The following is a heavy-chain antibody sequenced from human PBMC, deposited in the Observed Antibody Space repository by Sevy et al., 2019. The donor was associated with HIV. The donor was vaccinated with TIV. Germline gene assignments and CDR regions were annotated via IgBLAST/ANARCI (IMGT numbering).Heavy chain of an antibody. D-gene: IGHD3-22*01. J-gene: IGHJ3*02. CDR2: ISSSSSYI. CDR3: ARDRVPSYYYDSSGYRLDAFDI. CDR1: GFTFSSYS. V-gene: IGHV3-21*01. Sequence: GGSLRLSCAASGFTFSSYSMNWVRQAPGKGLEWVSSISSSSSYIYYAYSVKGRFTISRDNAKNSLYLQMNSLRAEDTAVYYCARDRVPSYYYDSSGYRLDAFDIWGQGTMVTVSS.